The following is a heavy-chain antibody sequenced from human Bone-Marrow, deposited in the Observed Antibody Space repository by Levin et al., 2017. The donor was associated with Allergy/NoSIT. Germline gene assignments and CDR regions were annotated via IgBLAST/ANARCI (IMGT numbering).Heavy chain of an antibody. D-gene: IGHD6-19*01. CDR1: GFTFSSND. J-gene: IGHJ3*01. V-gene: IGHV3-23*01. CDR2: IRRSGGDI. Sequence: ASVKVSCAASGFTFSSNDMSWVRQAPGKGLEWVSGIRRSGGDIHYVGSVEGRFTISRDNSRNTLYLQMNNLRVEDTAVYYCAKGRAGTMGILELWGQGTVVTVSS. CDR3: AKGRAGTMGILEL.